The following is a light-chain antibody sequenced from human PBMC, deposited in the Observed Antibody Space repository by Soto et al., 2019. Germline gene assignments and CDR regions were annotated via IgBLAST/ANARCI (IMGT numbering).Light chain of an antibody. CDR2: DVT. CDR3: SSYASIPAPHVV. Sequence: QSALTQPASVSGSPGQSITISCTGTSSDVGGHDSVSWYQQYPGKAPKLMIYDVTNRPSGVSNRFSGSKSGNTASLTISGLQADDEADYYCSSYASIPAPHVVFGGGTKLTVL. CDR1: SSDVGGHDS. V-gene: IGLV2-14*03. J-gene: IGLJ2*01.